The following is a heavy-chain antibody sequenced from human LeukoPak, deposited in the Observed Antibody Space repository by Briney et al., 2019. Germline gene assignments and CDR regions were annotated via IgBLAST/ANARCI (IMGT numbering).Heavy chain of an antibody. CDR3: AKDSSSYDWGYMDV. Sequence: ETLSLTCTVSGVSISTYHWSWVRQAPGKGLEWVSLIGGSDGRTRYADSVKGRFTISRDNSKNTLYLEMNSLRAEDTAVYYCAKDSSSYDWGYMDVWGKGTTVTISS. V-gene: IGHV3-23*01. D-gene: IGHD3-22*01. CDR2: IGGSDGRT. J-gene: IGHJ6*03. CDR1: GVSISTYH.